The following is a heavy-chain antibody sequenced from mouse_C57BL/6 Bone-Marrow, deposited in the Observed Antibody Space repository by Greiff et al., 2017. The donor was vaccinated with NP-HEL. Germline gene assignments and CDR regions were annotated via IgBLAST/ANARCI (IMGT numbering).Heavy chain of an antibody. CDR2: IYPGDGDT. J-gene: IGHJ2*01. CDR3: ARLGTYYYGSSLDY. D-gene: IGHD1-1*01. CDR1: GYAFSSYW. V-gene: IGHV1-80*01. Sequence: VKLMESGAELVKPGASVKISCKASGYAFSSYWMNWVKQRPGKGLEWIGQIYPGDGDTNYNGKFKGKATLTADKSSSTAYMQLSSLTSEDSAVYFCARLGTYYYGSSLDYWGQGTTLTVSS.